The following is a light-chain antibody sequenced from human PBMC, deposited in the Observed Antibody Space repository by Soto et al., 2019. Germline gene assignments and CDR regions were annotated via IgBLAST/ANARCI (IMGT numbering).Light chain of an antibody. CDR1: SSNIGAGYA. CDR3: QSYDSSLDGWV. V-gene: IGLV1-40*01. CDR2: GNN. J-gene: IGLJ3*02. Sequence: QAVVTQPPSVSGAPGQRVTISCTGSSSNIGAGYAVHWYQQLPGTAPKLLIYGNNNRPSGVPDRFSGSKSGTSASLAITGLQAEDEADYYCQSYDSSLDGWVFGGGTQLTVL.